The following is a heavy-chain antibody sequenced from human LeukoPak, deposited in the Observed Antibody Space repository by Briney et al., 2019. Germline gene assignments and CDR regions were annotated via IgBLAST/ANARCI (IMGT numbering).Heavy chain of an antibody. V-gene: IGHV3-7*04. D-gene: IGHD2/OR15-2a*01. CDR3: ARGGHFSGDY. J-gene: IGHJ4*02. CDR2: INQDGNEK. CDR1: GFTFSTYW. Sequence: TGGSLRLSCAASGFTFSTYWMSWVRQAPGKGLEWVTNINQDGNEKFYVDSVKGRFTISRDNAKNSLYLQMNSLRVEDTAVYYCARGGHFSGDYWGQGTLVTVSS.